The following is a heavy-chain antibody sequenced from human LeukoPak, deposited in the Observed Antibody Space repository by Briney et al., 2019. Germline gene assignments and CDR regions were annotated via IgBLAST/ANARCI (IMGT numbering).Heavy chain of an antibody. CDR1: GFTFSSYS. J-gene: IGHJ4*02. D-gene: IGHD3-22*01. CDR3: AKGRPRTYYYDSSPDY. CDR2: ISSSSSYI. Sequence: PGGSLRLSCAASGFTFSSYSMNWVRQAPGKGLEWVSSISSSSSYIYYADSVKGRFTVSRDNAKNSVYLQMNSLRTEDTALYYCAKGRPRTYYYDSSPDYWGQGTLVTVSS. V-gene: IGHV3-21*04.